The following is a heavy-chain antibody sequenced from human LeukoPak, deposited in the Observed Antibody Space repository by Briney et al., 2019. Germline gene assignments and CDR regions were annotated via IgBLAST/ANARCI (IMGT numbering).Heavy chain of an antibody. CDR1: GFTFSSYG. Sequence: PGGSLRLSCAASGFTFSSYGMHWVRQAPGKGLEGVAVISYDGSNKYYADSVKGRFTISRDNSKNTLYLQMNSLRAEDTAVYYCAKDRITMGRFVSGADSWGQGTLVTVSS. D-gene: IGHD3-10*01. J-gene: IGHJ5*01. V-gene: IGHV3-30*18. CDR2: ISYDGSNK. CDR3: AKDRITMGRFVSGADS.